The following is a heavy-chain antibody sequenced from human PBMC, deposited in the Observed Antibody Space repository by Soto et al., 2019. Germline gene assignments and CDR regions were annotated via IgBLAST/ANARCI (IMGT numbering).Heavy chain of an antibody. Sequence: GGSLRLSCAASGFAFSSYAMSWVRQAPGKGLEWVSAISGSGGSTYYADSVKGRFTISRDNSKNTLYLQMNSLGAEDTAVYYCAKAPYTSSFYYFDYWGQGTLVTVSS. CDR2: ISGSGGST. V-gene: IGHV3-23*01. CDR3: AKAPYTSSFYYFDY. J-gene: IGHJ4*02. D-gene: IGHD6-13*01. CDR1: GFAFSSYA.